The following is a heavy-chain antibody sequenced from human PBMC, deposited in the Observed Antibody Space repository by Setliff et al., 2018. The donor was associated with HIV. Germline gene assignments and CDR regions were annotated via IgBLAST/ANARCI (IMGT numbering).Heavy chain of an antibody. V-gene: IGHV4-61*09. CDR1: GGSISSGSYY. Sequence: SETLSLTCTVSGGSISSGSYYWSWIRQPAGKGLEWIGHIYTSGSTNYNPSLKSRVTISVDTSKNQFSLKLSSVTAADTAVYYCARSKTFYDFWGGYYTHGAFKIWGLGTMVTVSS. CDR2: IYTSGST. D-gene: IGHD3-3*01. J-gene: IGHJ3*02. CDR3: ARSKTFYDFWGGYYTHGAFKI.